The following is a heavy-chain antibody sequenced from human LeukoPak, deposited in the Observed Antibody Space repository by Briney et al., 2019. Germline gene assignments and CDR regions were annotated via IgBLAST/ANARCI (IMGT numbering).Heavy chain of an antibody. V-gene: IGHV3-15*01. CDR1: GFTFSNAW. CDR3: TTGGGY. Sequence: GGSLRLSCAASGFTFSNAWMSWVRQAPGKGLEWVGRIKSKTDGATTDYAAPVKCRFTISRDDSKNTLYLQMNSLKTEDTAVYYCTTGGGYWGQGTLVTVSS. CDR2: IKSKTDGATT. D-gene: IGHD3-16*01. J-gene: IGHJ4*02.